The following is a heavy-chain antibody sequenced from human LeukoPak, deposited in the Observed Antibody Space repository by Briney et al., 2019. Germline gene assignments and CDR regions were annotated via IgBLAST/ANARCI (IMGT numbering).Heavy chain of an antibody. CDR3: ARRDISSGWSFDY. J-gene: IGHJ4*02. CDR2: IYTDGST. Sequence: SETLSLTCTVSGGSINNYHWSRIRQPAGKGLEWIGQIYTDGSTNYNPPLKSRVTMSIDTTEDRVSLTIRSVTAADTAFYYCARRDISSGWSFDYWGQGTLVTVSS. D-gene: IGHD6-19*01. V-gene: IGHV4-4*07. CDR1: GGSINNYH.